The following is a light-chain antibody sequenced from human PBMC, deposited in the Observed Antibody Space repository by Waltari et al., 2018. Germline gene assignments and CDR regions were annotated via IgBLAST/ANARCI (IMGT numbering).Light chain of an antibody. CDR2: RNN. V-gene: IGLV1-47*01. Sequence: QSVLTQPPSASGTPGQRVTIPCSGSSSNIGSNYVYWYQQLPGTAPKLLIYRNNQRPSGVPDRFSGSKSGTSASLAISGLRSDDEADYYCATWDDSLSGPVFGGGTRVTVL. CDR3: ATWDDSLSGPV. J-gene: IGLJ2*01. CDR1: SSNIGSNY.